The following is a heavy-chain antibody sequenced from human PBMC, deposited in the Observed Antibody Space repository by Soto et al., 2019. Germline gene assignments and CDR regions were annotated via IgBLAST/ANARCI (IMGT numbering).Heavy chain of an antibody. CDR1: GYTFTSYD. Sequence: ASVKVSCKASGYTFTSYDINWVRQATGQGLEWMGWMNPNSGNTGYAQKFQGRVTMTRNTSISTAYMELSSLRSEDTAVYYCALITIFGVASGEERYFDLWGRGTLVTVSS. CDR3: ALITIFGVASGEERYFDL. V-gene: IGHV1-8*02. D-gene: IGHD3-3*01. CDR2: MNPNSGNT. J-gene: IGHJ2*01.